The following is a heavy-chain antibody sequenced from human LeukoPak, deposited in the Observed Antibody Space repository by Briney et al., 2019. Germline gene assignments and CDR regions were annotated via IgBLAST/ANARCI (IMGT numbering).Heavy chain of an antibody. Sequence: GGSLRLSCAASGFTFSDHYMAWVRQAPGKGLEWVGRIRNKANSYTTEYAASVKGRFTISRDDLKNSLYLQMNSLKTEDTAVYYCARASYISGNYQYYFDYWGQGTLVTVSS. CDR2: IRNKANSYTT. CDR1: GFTFSDHY. J-gene: IGHJ4*02. CDR3: ARASYISGNYQYYFDY. V-gene: IGHV3-72*01. D-gene: IGHD1-26*01.